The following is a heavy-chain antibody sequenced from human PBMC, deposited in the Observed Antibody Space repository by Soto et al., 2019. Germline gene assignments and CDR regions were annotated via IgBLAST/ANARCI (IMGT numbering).Heavy chain of an antibody. CDR2: ISATGGST. D-gene: IGHD5-18*01. Sequence: PGGSLRLSCAASGFTFTSYAMSWVRQAPGKGLEWVSAISATGGSTYFADSVKGRFTISRDNSKNTLYLQMNSLRADDTAVYYCAKSTSSTWIQLWYWGQGTLVTVSS. CDR3: AKSTSSTWIQLWY. CDR1: GFTFTSYA. J-gene: IGHJ4*02. V-gene: IGHV3-23*01.